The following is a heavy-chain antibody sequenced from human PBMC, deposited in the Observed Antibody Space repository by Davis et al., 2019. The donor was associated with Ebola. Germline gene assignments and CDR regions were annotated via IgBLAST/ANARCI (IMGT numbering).Heavy chain of an antibody. V-gene: IGHV4-34*12. CDR3: AREYTDSSGRRLDY. CDR2: IFHSGST. Sequence: MPSETLSLTCAVYGGSFSGYYWSWLRQPPGKGLEWIGEIFHSGSTNYNPSLKSRVTISVDKSKNQFSLRLTSVTAADTAVYYCAREYTDSSGRRLDYWGQGTLVTVSS. D-gene: IGHD6-6*01. CDR1: GGSFSGYY. J-gene: IGHJ4*02.